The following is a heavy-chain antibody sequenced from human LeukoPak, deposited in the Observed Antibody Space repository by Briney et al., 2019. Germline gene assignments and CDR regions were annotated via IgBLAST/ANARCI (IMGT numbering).Heavy chain of an antibody. CDR3: ARLTTVTTHRALDI. J-gene: IGHJ3*02. Sequence: PSETLSLTCTVSGGSISSYYWSWVRQPPGKGLEWIGYIYYSGSTNYNPSLKSRVTISVDTSKNQFSLKLSSVTAADTAVYYCARLTTVTTHRALDIWGQGTMVTVSS. V-gene: IGHV4-59*01. CDR2: IYYSGST. CDR1: GGSISSYY. D-gene: IGHD4-11*01.